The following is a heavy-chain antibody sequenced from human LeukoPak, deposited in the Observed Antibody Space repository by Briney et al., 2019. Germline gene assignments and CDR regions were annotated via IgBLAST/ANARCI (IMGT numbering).Heavy chain of an antibody. J-gene: IGHJ4*02. CDR1: GFTFSSYG. V-gene: IGHV3-23*01. D-gene: IGHD1-26*01. CDR3: AKDHTVGATFGVYFDY. Sequence: QPGGSLRLSCAASGFTFSSYGMSWVRQAPGKGLEWVSGISGSGGSIYYADSLKGRFTISEDNSKNTLYLQMNSLRAEDTAVYYCAKDHTVGATFGVYFDYWGQGTLVTVSS. CDR2: ISGSGGSI.